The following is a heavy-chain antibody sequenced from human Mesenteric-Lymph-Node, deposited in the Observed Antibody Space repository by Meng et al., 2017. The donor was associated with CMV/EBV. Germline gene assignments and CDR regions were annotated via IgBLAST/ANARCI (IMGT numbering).Heavy chain of an antibody. CDR1: GGTFSSYA. D-gene: IGHD3-10*01. CDR2: IIPIFGTA. CDR3: ARGLQEMVRGVTYGMDV. Sequence: SVKVSCKASGGTFSSYAISWVRQAPGQGLEWMGGIIPIFGTANYAQKFQGRVTITTDESTSTAYMELSSLRSEDTAVYYCARGLQEMVRGVTYGMDVWGQGTTVTVSS. V-gene: IGHV1-69*05. J-gene: IGHJ6*02.